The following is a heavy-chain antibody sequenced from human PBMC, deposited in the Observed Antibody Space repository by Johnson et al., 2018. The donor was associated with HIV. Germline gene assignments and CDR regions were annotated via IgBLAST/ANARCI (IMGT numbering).Heavy chain of an antibody. Sequence: VQVVESGGGLVQPGRSLRLSCAASGFTFDDYAMHWVRQAPGKGLEWVSGISWNSGSIGYADSVKGQFTISRDNAKNSLYLQMNSLRAEDTALYFCARGNLGAFDIWGQGTMVTVSS. J-gene: IGHJ3*02. V-gene: IGHV3-9*01. CDR2: ISWNSGSI. D-gene: IGHD3-16*01. CDR3: ARGNLGAFDI. CDR1: GFTFDDYA.